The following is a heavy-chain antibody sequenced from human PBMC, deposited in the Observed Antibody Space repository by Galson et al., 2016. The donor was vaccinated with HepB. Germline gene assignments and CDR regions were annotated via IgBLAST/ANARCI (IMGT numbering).Heavy chain of an antibody. D-gene: IGHD3-16*01. Sequence: LSLTCTVSGGSMRSYYWSWIRQPPGKKLEWIGYVSYGGSTKYNPSLESRVTISVDKSKNQFSLKLISVTAADSAVYYCARNEGDGDYFEYWGQGILVAVSS. CDR2: VSYGGST. CDR1: GGSMRSYY. V-gene: IGHV4-59*01. J-gene: IGHJ4*02. CDR3: ARNEGDGDYFEY.